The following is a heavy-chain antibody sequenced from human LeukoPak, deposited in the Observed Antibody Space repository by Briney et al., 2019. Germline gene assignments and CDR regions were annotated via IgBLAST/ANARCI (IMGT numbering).Heavy chain of an antibody. CDR3: ARGRGCSSMSCYPDY. J-gene: IGHJ4*02. Sequence: GGSLRLSCAASGFTFSSYWMHWVRQAPGKGLEWVSSISPSSSYIYYADSVKGRFTISRDNAKNSLYLQMNSLRAEDTAVYYCARGRGCSSMSCYPDYWGQGTLVTVSS. CDR2: ISPSSSYI. D-gene: IGHD2-2*01. V-gene: IGHV3-21*01. CDR1: GFTFSSYW.